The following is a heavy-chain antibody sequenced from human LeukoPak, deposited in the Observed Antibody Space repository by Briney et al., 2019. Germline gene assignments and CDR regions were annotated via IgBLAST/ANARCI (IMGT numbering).Heavy chain of an antibody. J-gene: IGHJ3*02. CDR1: GGSINNYY. Sequence: PSETLSLTCTVSGGSINNYYWSWIRQPPGKGLEWIGYIYYTGSTNYNPSLKSRVTISGDSSRRQFSLELTSVTAADTAVYYCVRAPDFWNAFDIWGQGTMVTVSS. CDR3: VRAPDFWNAFDI. D-gene: IGHD3-3*01. CDR2: IYYTGST. V-gene: IGHV4-59*01.